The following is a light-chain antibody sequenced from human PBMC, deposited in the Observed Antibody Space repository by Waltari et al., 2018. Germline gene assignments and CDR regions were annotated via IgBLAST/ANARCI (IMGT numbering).Light chain of an antibody. CDR2: DVS. CDR1: SIDIGGHHY. Sequence: QSALTQPASVSGSPGQSITLSCPGTSIDIGGHHYVSWYQQHPGKAPKLMIYDVSKRFSGISNRFSGSKSANTASLTISGLQAEDEADYYCSAYTSSSSRVFGTGTRVTVL. J-gene: IGLJ1*01. CDR3: SAYTSSSSRV. V-gene: IGLV2-14*03.